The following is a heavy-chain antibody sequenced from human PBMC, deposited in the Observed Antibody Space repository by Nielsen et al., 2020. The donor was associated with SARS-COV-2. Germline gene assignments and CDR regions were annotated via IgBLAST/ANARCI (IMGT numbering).Heavy chain of an antibody. V-gene: IGHV3-23*01. J-gene: IGHJ5*02. Sequence: GESLKISCAASGFTLGNYAMSWVRQAPGKGLEWVAATSGRDAATFYTDSVKGRFTISRDNAKNSLYLQMNSLRAEDTAVYYCARSWAINNWFDPWGQGTLVTVSS. CDR1: GFTLGNYA. D-gene: IGHD3-16*01. CDR3: ARSWAINNWFDP. CDR2: TSGRDAAT.